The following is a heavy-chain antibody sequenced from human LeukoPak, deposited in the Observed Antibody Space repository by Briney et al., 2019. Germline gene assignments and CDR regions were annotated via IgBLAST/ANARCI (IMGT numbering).Heavy chain of an antibody. V-gene: IGHV1-18*01. D-gene: IGHD3-3*01. CDR3: ARDGGITIFGVVINAGNWFDP. CDR1: GYTFTSYG. Sequence: ASVKVSCKASGYTFTSYGISWVRQAPGQGLEWMGWISAYNGNTNYAQKLQGRATMTTDTSTSTAYMKMRSMRSDDTAVYYCARDGGITIFGVVINAGNWFDPWGQGTLVTVSS. CDR2: ISAYNGNT. J-gene: IGHJ5*02.